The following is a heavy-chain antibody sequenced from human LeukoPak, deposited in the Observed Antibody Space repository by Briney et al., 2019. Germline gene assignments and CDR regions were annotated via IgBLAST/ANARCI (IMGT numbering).Heavy chain of an antibody. D-gene: IGHD2-15*01. CDR3: ARGLRYCSGGRCYFSPPYYYYMDV. V-gene: IGHV1-8*01. CDR1: GYTFVNYD. CDR2: MNPTSGNT. Sequence: ASVKVSCKASGYTFVNYDINWVRQATGQGLEWMGWMNPTSGNTGYAQKFQGRVTMTRNTSISTAYMELSSLRSEDAAVYYCARGLRYCSGGRCYFSPPYYYYMDVWGKGTTVTISS. J-gene: IGHJ6*03.